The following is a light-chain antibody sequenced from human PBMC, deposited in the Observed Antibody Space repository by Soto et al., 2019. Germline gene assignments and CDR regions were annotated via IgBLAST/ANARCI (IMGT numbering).Light chain of an antibody. V-gene: IGKV1-5*01. CDR3: QQYNSYST. CDR2: DAS. Sequence: EIQMTQSPSSLSASVGDRVTITCRASQSISRYLAWYQQKPGKAPELLIYDASSLESGVPSRFSGSGSGTEFTLTISSLQPDDFVTYYCQQYNSYSTFGQGTKVDIK. J-gene: IGKJ1*01. CDR1: QSISRY.